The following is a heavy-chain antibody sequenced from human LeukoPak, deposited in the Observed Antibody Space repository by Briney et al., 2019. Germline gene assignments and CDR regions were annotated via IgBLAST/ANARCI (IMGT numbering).Heavy chain of an antibody. V-gene: IGHV4-39*01. CDR2: IYYSGST. Sequence: SETLSLTCTVSGGSISSSSYYWAWIRQPSGEGLEWIGTIYYSGSTYYNPSLKSRVTISVDTPKNQFSLRVSSVTAADTAVYYCARSRAYYYGSGSWDFDLWGRGTLVTVSS. J-gene: IGHJ2*01. CDR1: GGSISSSSYY. D-gene: IGHD3-10*01. CDR3: ARSRAYYYGSGSWDFDL.